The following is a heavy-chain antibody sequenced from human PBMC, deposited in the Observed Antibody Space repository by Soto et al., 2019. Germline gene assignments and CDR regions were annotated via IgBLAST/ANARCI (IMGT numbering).Heavy chain of an antibody. Sequence: GESLKISCAASGFTFSSYWMSWVRQAPGKGLEWVANIKQDGSEKYYVDSVKGRFTISRDNAKNSLYLQMNSLRAEDTAVYYCARLKPPYYYYMDVWGKGTTVTVSS. CDR1: GFTFSSYW. V-gene: IGHV3-7*01. CDR2: IKQDGSEK. CDR3: ARLKPPYYYYMDV. J-gene: IGHJ6*03.